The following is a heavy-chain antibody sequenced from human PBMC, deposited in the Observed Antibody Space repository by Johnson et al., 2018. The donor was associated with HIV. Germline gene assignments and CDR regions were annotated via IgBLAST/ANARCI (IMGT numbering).Heavy chain of an antibody. Sequence: QVQLVESGGGVVQPGRSLRLSCVVSGFTFSSYDIDWVRLVPGKGLEWVAGINWNSGRTGSADSLKGRFTIASANSKNTLYLQMNSLRAEDTAVYYCVRPAAAGRDDAFDIWGQGTMVTVAS. CDR3: VRPAAAGRDDAFDI. V-gene: IGHV3-NL1*01. J-gene: IGHJ3*02. CDR1: GFTFSSYD. CDR2: INWNSGRT. D-gene: IGHD6-13*01.